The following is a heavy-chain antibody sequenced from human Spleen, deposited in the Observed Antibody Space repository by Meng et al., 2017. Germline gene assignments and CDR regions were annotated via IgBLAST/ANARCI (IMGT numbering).Heavy chain of an antibody. Sequence: GQLVESGGGLVKPGGSLRLSCVASGFSFTDAWMSWVRQAPGKGLEWVGRIKSNSDGGTTDYAAPVKGRFTISRDDSKNTLHLQMNSLITEDTAVYFCATGAAAADHWGQGTLVTVSS. J-gene: IGHJ4*02. V-gene: IGHV3-15*01. CDR3: ATGAAAADH. CDR2: IKSNSDGGTT. D-gene: IGHD6-13*01. CDR1: GFSFTDAW.